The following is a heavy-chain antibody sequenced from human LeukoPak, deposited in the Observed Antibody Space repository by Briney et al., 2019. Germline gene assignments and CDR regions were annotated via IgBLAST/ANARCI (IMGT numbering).Heavy chain of an antibody. D-gene: IGHD5-12*01. Sequence: ASVKVSCKASGYTFTSSAMQWVRQARGQRLEWIGWIVVGSGNTNYAQKFQERVTITRDMSTSTAYMELSSLRSEDTAVYYCAAVATAHSGYRDYWGQGTLVTVSS. CDR3: AAVATAHSGYRDY. V-gene: IGHV1-58*02. CDR2: IVVGSGNT. CDR1: GYTFTSSA. J-gene: IGHJ4*02.